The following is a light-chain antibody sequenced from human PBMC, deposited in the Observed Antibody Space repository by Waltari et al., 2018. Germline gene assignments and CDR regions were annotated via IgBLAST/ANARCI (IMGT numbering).Light chain of an antibody. Sequence: QSALTQLASVSGSPGQSITISCAGTSADIGRYNLVAWYQQLPGNGPKLVIYEVTERPSELSNRFSGSKSGNTASLTISGLQAEDEADYYCSSFESSRTWVFGGGTKLTVL. J-gene: IGLJ3*02. V-gene: IGLV2-23*02. CDR1: SADIGRYNL. CDR3: SSFESSRTWV. CDR2: EVT.